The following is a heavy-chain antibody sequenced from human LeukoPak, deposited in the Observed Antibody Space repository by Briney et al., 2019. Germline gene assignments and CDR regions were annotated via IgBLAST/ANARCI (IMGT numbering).Heavy chain of an antibody. CDR1: GGTFSSYA. CDR2: IIPIFGTA. J-gene: IGHJ6*02. V-gene: IGHV1-69*01. D-gene: IGHD4-17*01. CDR3: AATLTVTTGSTYYGVDV. Sequence: GASVKVSCKASGGTFSSYAISWVRQAPGQGLEWMGGIIPIFGTANYAQKFQGRVTITADESTSTAYMELSSLRSEDTAVYYCAATLTVTTGSTYYGVDVWGQGTTVTVSS.